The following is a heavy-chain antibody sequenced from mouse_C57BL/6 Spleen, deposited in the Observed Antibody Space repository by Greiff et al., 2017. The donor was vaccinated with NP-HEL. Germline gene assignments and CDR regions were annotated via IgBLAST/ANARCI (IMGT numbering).Heavy chain of an antibody. CDR3: ARSRDYDLFAY. CDR2: IYPGDGDT. CDR1: GYAFSSYW. J-gene: IGHJ3*01. V-gene: IGHV1-80*01. Sequence: QVQLKESGAELVKPGASVKISCKASGYAFSSYWMNWVKQRPGKGLEWIGQIYPGDGDTNYNGKFKGKATLTADKSSSTAYMQLSSLTSEDSAVYFCARSRDYDLFAYWGQGTLVTVSA. D-gene: IGHD2-4*01.